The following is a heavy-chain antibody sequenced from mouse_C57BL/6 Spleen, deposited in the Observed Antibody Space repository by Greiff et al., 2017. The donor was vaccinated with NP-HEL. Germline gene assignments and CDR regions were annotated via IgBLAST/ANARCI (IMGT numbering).Heavy chain of an antibody. Sequence: VHLVESGPELVKPGASVKISCTASGYAFSSSWMNWVKQRPGQGLEWIGRIYPGDGDTNYNGKFKGKATLTADKSSSTAYMQLSSLTSEDSAVYFCARDDGYYFPFAYWGQGTLVTVSA. J-gene: IGHJ3*01. D-gene: IGHD2-3*01. CDR3: ARDDGYYFPFAY. CDR2: IYPGDGDT. CDR1: GYAFSSSW. V-gene: IGHV1-82*01.